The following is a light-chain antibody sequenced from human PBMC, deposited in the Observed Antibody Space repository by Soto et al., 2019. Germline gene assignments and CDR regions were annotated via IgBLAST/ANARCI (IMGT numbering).Light chain of an antibody. Sequence: EIMLTHSPGTLSLSPGERVTLSCRASQSVRSSYLAWYQQKPGQAPSLLIYGASNRATGIADRFSGSGSGTDFTLTISRLEPEDFAVYYCQQYCSSPSFGGGTKV. CDR1: QSVRSSY. CDR2: GAS. V-gene: IGKV3-20*01. CDR3: QQYCSSPS. J-gene: IGKJ4*01.